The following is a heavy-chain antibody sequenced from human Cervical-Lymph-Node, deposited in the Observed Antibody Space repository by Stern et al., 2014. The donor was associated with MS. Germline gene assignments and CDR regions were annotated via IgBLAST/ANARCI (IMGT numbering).Heavy chain of an antibody. Sequence: VQLVQSGAEVKKPGSSVKVSCKASGGTFSDYAISWIRQAPGQGLEWVGGIIPFVGTTNYAQKFQGRVTLTTDAATSTAHMELSSLRSDDTAIYYCARGGNPDWYFDLWGRGTLITVSS. CDR3: ARGGNPDWYFDL. D-gene: IGHD2/OR15-2a*01. J-gene: IGHJ2*01. V-gene: IGHV1-69*01. CDR1: GGTFSDYA. CDR2: IIPFVGTT.